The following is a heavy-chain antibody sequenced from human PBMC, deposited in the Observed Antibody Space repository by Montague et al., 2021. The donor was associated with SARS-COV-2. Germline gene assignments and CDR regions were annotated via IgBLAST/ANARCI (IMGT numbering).Heavy chain of an antibody. J-gene: IGHJ4*02. V-gene: IGHV3-48*03. CDR2: ISYSGGTT. CDR1: GFTFSSYA. Sequence: SLRLSCAASGFTFSSYAMNWVRQAPGKGLEWLSSISYSGGTTNYADSVRGRFTISRDFAKNSLYLQMNSLRAEDTAVYYCVREGSGWFFDYWGQGALVTVSS. CDR3: VREGSGWFFDY. D-gene: IGHD2-15*01.